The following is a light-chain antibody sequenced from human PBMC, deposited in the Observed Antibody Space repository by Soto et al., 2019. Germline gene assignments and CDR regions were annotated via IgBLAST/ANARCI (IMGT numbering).Light chain of an antibody. CDR2: SAS. J-gene: IGKJ1*01. Sequence: DIQMTQSSSSLSSSVGDRVTITFRASQSISSYLNWYQQKPGKAPQLLIYSASSLQSGVPLRFSGSGSGTDFTLTISSLQPEDFATYYCQQSYGTPRTFGQGTKVEIK. CDR1: QSISSY. CDR3: QQSYGTPRT. V-gene: IGKV1-39*01.